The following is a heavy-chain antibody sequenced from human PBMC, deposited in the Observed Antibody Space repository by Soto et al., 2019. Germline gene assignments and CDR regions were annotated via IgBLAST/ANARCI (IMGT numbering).Heavy chain of an antibody. D-gene: IGHD2-2*03. CDR1: GFTFSSYW. J-gene: IGHJ6*02. CDR2: IKQDGSEK. V-gene: IGHV3-7*01. CDR3: ARDVGYCISTSCYPDYYYGMDV. Sequence: GGSLRLSCAASGFTFSSYWMSWVRQDPGKGLEWVANIKQDGSEKYYVDSVKGRFTISRDNAKNSLYLQMNSLRAEDTAVYYCARDVGYCISTSCYPDYYYGMDVWGQGTTVTVSS.